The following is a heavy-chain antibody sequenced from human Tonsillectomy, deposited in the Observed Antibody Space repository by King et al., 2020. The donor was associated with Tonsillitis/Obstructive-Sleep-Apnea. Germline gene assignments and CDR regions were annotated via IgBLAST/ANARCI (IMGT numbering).Heavy chain of an antibody. J-gene: IGHJ3*02. CDR1: GFTFSSYA. D-gene: IGHD5-18*01. CDR3: AREVRGYSYGSTFDI. V-gene: IGHV3-30*04. CDR2: ISYDGSNK. Sequence: VQLVESGGGVVQPGRSLRLSCAASGFTFSSYAMHWVRQAPGKGLEWVAVISYDGSNKYYADSVKGRFTISRDNSKNTLYLQMNSLRAEDTAVYYCAREVRGYSYGSTFDIWGQGTMVTVSS.